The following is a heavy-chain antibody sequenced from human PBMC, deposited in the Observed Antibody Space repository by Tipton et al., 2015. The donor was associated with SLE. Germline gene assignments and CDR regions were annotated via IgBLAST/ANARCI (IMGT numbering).Heavy chain of an antibody. J-gene: IGHJ3*01. V-gene: IGHV3-53*01. CDR2: IYRAGTT. CDR1: GFNASRNY. CDR3: AKSVVFWNDPFDL. Sequence: SLRLSCAASGFNASRNYMSWVRQAPGRGLEWVSIIYRAGTTFYADSVKGRFTISRDNSKNTVFLQINSLSSGDTAVYYCAKSVVFWNDPFDLWGQGTLVTVSS. D-gene: IGHD3-3*01.